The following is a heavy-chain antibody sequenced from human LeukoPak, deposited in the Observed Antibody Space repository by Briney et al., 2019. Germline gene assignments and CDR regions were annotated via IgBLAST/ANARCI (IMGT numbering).Heavy chain of an antibody. J-gene: IGHJ4*02. V-gene: IGHV3-21*01. Sequence: GGSLRLSCAASGFTFSSYEMNWARQAPGKGLEWVSSITGSSAYIYYADSVKGRFTISRDNAKKSLYLQMSSLRAEDTAVYYCAGDYGGNSDYWGQGALVTVSS. CDR3: AGDYGGNSDY. CDR2: ITGSSAYI. CDR1: GFTFSSYE. D-gene: IGHD4-23*01.